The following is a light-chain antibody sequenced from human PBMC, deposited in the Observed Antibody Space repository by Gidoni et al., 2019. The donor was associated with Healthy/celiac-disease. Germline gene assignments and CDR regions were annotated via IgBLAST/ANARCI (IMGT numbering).Light chain of an antibody. CDR1: SSDVGGYNY. CDR3: SSYAGSNNFQWV. Sequence: TVFLSASGSPGQSVTISCTGTSSDVGGYNYVSWYQQHPGKAPKLMIYEVSKRPSGVPDRLSGSKSSNTASLTVSGLQAEDEADYYCSSYAGSNNFQWVFGGGTKLTV. CDR2: EVS. J-gene: IGLJ3*02. V-gene: IGLV2-8*01.